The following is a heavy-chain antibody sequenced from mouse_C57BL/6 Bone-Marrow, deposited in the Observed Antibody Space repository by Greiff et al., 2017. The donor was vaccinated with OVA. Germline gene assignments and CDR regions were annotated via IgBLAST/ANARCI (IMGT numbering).Heavy chain of an antibody. CDR3: ARDGYSPDYVDY. V-gene: IGHV3-6*01. J-gene: IGHJ2*01. Sequence: EVKLQQSGPGLVKPSQSLSLTCSVTGYSITSGYYWNWIRQFPGNKLEWMGYISYDGSNNYNPSLKNRISITRDTSKNQFFLKLNSVTTEDTATYYCARDGYSPDYVDYWGQGTTLTVSS. D-gene: IGHD2-3*01. CDR1: GYSITSGYY. CDR2: ISYDGSN.